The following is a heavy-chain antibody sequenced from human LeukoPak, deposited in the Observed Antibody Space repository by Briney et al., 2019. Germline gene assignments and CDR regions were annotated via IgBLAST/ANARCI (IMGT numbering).Heavy chain of an antibody. CDR3: ARGVRVERRDNWFDP. V-gene: IGHV5-51*01. CDR2: IYPGDSDI. CDR1: RYSFTSYW. Sequence: GASLKISCEGARYSFTSYWIGWVRPMRGKGLGWMGIIYPGDSDIRYSPSFQGQVTISADKSISTAYLEWSSLKASDTAMYYCARGVRVERRDNWFDPWGQGTLVTVSS. J-gene: IGHJ5*02. D-gene: IGHD1-1*01.